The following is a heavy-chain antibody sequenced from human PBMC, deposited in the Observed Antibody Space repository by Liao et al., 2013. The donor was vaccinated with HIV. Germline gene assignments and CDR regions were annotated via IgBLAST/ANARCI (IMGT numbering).Heavy chain of an antibody. CDR2: LYYSGST. D-gene: IGHD1-26*01. Sequence: QVQLQQWGAGLLKPSETLSLTCAVYGGSFSGYYWSWIRQPPGKGLEWIGYLYYSGSTNYNPSLKSRVTISVDTSKNQFSLKLSSVTAADTAVYYCARVQWEPAPNWYSDLWGRGTLVIVSS. CDR1: GGSFSGYY. CDR3: ARVQWEPAPNWYSDL. V-gene: IGHV4-34*11. J-gene: IGHJ2*01.